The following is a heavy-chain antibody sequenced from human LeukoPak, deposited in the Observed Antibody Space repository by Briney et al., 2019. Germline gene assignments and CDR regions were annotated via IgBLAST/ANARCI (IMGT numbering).Heavy chain of an antibody. CDR1: GFTFSSYA. J-gene: IGHJ4*02. V-gene: IGHV3-30-3*01. D-gene: IGHD3-22*01. CDR3: AKDYPIHSRLGLGYYYDSSGPSFDY. CDR2: ISYDGSNK. Sequence: GRSLRLSCAASGFTFSSYAMHWVRQAPGKGLEWVAVISYDGSNKYYADSVKGRFTISRDNSKNTLYLQMNSLRAEDTAVYYCAKDYPIHSRLGLGYYYDSSGPSFDYWGQGTLVTVSS.